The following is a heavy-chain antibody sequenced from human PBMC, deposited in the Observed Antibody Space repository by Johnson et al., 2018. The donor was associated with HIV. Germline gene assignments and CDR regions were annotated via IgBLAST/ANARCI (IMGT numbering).Heavy chain of an antibody. CDR2: ISANGGSA. V-gene: IGHV3-64*07. J-gene: IGHJ3*02. CDR1: GFTVSTNY. CDR3: ARDIMRAGSYYDAFDI. Sequence: DVQLVESGGGLVQPGGSLRLSCAASGFTVSTNYMSWVRQAPGKGLEYVSGISANGGSAGYAESVKGRFTISRDNAKNTLYLQMNSLRAEDTAVYYCARDIMRAGSYYDAFDIWGQGTMVTVSS. D-gene: IGHD3-10*01.